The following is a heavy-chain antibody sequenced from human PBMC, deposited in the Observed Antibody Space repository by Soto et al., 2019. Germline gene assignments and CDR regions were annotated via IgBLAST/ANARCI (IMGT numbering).Heavy chain of an antibody. J-gene: IGHJ4*02. CDR3: AKGKGGYDTSPFDY. CDR1: GFTFDDYA. CDR2: ISWNSGSI. Sequence: EVQLVESGGGLVQPGRSLRLSCAASGFTFDDYAMHWVRQAPGKGLECVSGISWNSGSIGYADSVKGRFTISRDNAKNSLYLQMNSLRAEDTALYYCAKGKGGYDTSPFDYWGQGTLVTVSS. V-gene: IGHV3-9*01. D-gene: IGHD5-12*01.